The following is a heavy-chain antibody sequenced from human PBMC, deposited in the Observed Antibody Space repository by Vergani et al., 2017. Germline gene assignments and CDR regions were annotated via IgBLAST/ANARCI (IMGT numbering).Heavy chain of an antibody. CDR1: GYTFTSYY. J-gene: IGHJ5*02. V-gene: IGHV1-46*01. CDR2: INPSGGST. D-gene: IGHD6-13*01. Sequence: QGQLAQSGAEVKKPGSSVKVSCKASGYTFTSYYMHWVRQAPGQGLEWMGIINPSGGSTSYAQKFQGRVTMTRDTSTSTVYMELSSLRSEDTAVYYCAGSAAGTGWFDPWGQGTLVTVSS. CDR3: AGSAAGTGWFDP.